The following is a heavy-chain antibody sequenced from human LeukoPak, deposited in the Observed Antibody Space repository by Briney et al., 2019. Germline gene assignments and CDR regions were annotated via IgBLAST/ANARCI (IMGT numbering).Heavy chain of an antibody. V-gene: IGHV4-59*01. D-gene: IGHD3-22*01. CDR2: IYYSGNT. J-gene: IGHJ3*02. CDR3: ARNSLYGSSGYYIHDAFDI. Sequence: PSETLSLTCTVSGGSISSYYWSWIRQPPGKGLEWIVYIYYSGNTHYNPSLKSRVTISVDTSKNQFSLKLSSVTAADTAVYYCARNSLYGSSGYYIHDAFDIWGQGTMVTVSS. CDR1: GGSISSYY.